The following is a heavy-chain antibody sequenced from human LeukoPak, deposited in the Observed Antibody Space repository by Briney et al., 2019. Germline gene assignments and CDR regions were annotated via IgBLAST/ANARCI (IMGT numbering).Heavy chain of an antibody. CDR2: IYWDDDK. Sequence: SGPTLANPTQTLTLTCTFSGVSLSTSGVGVGWIRQPPGKALEWLALIYWDDDKRYSPSLKSSLTITADTSKTQVVLTMTNMDPVDTATYSCAHKAPKGTFDYWGQGTLVTVSS. CDR1: GVSLSTSGVG. J-gene: IGHJ4*02. V-gene: IGHV2-5*02. CDR3: AHKAPKGTFDY. D-gene: IGHD1-1*01.